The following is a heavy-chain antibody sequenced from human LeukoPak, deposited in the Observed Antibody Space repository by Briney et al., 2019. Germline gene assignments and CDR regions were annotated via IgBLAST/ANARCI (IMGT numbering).Heavy chain of an antibody. J-gene: IGHJ4*02. Sequence: SGTLSLTCTVSGGSISSSSYYWGWIRQPPGKGLEWIGSIYYSGSTYYNPSLKSRVTISVDTSKNQFSLKLSSVTAADTAVYYCARQYYGGATTGGGSNYFDYWGQGTLVTVSS. CDR2: IYYSGST. D-gene: IGHD1-26*01. CDR3: ARQYYGGATTGGGSNYFDY. CDR1: GGSISSSSYY. V-gene: IGHV4-39*01.